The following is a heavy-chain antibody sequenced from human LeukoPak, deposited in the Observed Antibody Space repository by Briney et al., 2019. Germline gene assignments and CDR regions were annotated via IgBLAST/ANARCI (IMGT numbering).Heavy chain of an antibody. V-gene: IGHV4-59*01. CDR1: GGSISSYY. D-gene: IGHD4-17*01. CDR2: IYYSGST. Sequence: SETLSLTCTVSGGSISSYYWSWIRQPPGKGLEWIGYIYYSGSTNYNPSLKSRVTISVDTSKNQFSLKLSSVTAADTAVYYCARADYGVDAFDIWGQGTMVTVSS. J-gene: IGHJ3*02. CDR3: ARADYGVDAFDI.